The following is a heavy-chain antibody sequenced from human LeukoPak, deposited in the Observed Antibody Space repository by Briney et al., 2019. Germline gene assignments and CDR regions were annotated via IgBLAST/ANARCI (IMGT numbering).Heavy chain of an antibody. J-gene: IGHJ4*02. Sequence: SETLSLTCTVSGGSISSYYWSWIRQPPGKGLEWIGYIYSSGSTNYNPSLKSRVTISVDPSENQFSLKLSSVTAADTAVYYCARRTYSSSWYFDCWGQGTLVTVSS. D-gene: IGHD6-13*01. CDR1: GGSISSYY. V-gene: IGHV4-59*08. CDR2: IYSSGST. CDR3: ARRTYSSSWYFDC.